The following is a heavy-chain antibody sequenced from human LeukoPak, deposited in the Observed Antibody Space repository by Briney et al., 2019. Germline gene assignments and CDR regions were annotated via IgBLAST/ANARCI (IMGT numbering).Heavy chain of an antibody. CDR1: GFTFSNYW. CDR3: IRDFRSADL. CDR2: IYVGGRTT. V-gene: IGHV3-74*01. J-gene: IGHJ5*02. Sequence: PGGSLRLSCVASGFTFSNYWMHWVRQPPGKGLVWVSRIYVGGRTTNYADSVKGRFTISRDNAKNTVYLEMNSLSAEDTAIYYCIRDFRSADLWGQGTLVTVTS.